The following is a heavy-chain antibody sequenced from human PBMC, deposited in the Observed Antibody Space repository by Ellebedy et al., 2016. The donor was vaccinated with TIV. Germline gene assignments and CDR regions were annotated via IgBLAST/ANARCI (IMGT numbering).Heavy chain of an antibody. D-gene: IGHD6-13*01. CDR3: ARMTIEAAGWDY. CDR2: IFSNDEK. CDR1: GFSLSNTRMG. V-gene: IGHV2-26*01. J-gene: IGHJ4*02. Sequence: SGPTLVKPTETLTLTCTVSGFSLSNTRMGVSWIRQPPGKALEWLAHIFSNDEKSYSTSLKGRLTISKDTSKSQVILTMTNMDPVDTATYFCARMTIEAAGWDYWGQGALVTVSS.